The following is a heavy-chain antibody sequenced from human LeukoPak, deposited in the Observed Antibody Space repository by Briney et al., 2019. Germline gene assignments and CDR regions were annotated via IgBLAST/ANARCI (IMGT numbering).Heavy chain of an antibody. D-gene: IGHD2-2*01. CDR1: GYSFTSYW. J-gene: IGHJ4*02. CDR3: ATLAGDCSSTSCYAGGRDY. CDR2: IDPSDSYT. Sequence: GESLKISCKGSGYSFTSYWISWVRQMPGKGLEWMGRIDPSDSYTNYSPSLQGHVTISADKSISTAYLQWSSLKASDTAMYYCATLAGDCSSTSCYAGGRDYWGQGTLVTVSS. V-gene: IGHV5-10-1*01.